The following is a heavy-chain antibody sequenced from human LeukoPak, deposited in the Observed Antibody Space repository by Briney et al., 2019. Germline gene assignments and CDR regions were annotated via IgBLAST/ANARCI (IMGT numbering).Heavy chain of an antibody. CDR1: GFTFDDYG. CDR2: INWNGGST. J-gene: IGHJ4*02. CDR3: VRGWNDIDY. V-gene: IGHV3-20*04. Sequence: PGGSLRLSCAASGFTFDDYGMSWVRQAPGKGLEWVSGINWNGGSTGYADSVKGRFTISRDNSKNTLYLQMNSLRAEDTAVYYCVRGWNDIDYWGQGTLVTVSS. D-gene: IGHD3-22*01.